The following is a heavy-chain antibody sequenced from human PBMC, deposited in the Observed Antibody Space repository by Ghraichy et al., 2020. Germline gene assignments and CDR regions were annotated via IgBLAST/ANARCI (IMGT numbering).Heavy chain of an antibody. Sequence: GGSLRLSCAASGFTFSSYGMHWVRQAPGKGLEWVAVIWYDGSNKYYADSVKGRFTISRDNSKNTLYLQMNSLRAEDTAVYYCAICFYGSGSYHRYYYGMDVWGQGTTVTVSS. CDR3: AICFYGSGSYHRYYYGMDV. V-gene: IGHV3-33*01. J-gene: IGHJ6*02. D-gene: IGHD3-10*01. CDR1: GFTFSSYG. CDR2: IWYDGSNK.